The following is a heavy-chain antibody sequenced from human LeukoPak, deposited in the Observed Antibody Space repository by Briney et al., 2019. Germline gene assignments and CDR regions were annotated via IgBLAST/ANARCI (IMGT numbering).Heavy chain of an antibody. CDR3: VRHYFSLGAFDI. V-gene: IGHV4-59*08. D-gene: IGHD2/OR15-2a*01. CDR2: IYYSGST. J-gene: IGHJ3*02. Sequence: PSETLSLTCTVSGGSISSYYWSWIRQPPGKGLEWIGYIYYSGSTNYNPSLKSRVTISVDTSKNQFSLILASVTAADSAVYYCVRHYFSLGAFDIWGQGMMVTVSS. CDR1: GGSISSYY.